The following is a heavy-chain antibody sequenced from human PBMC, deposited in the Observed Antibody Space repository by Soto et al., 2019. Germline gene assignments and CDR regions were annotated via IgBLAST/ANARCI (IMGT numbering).Heavy chain of an antibody. J-gene: IGHJ3*02. CDR1: AGPPSTGGYL. V-gene: IGHV4-39*01. D-gene: IGHD1-26*01. Sequence: SPTLSVTWTASAGPPSTGGYLVCRLLQPPGKGLEWIASIKYSGTTFYTPSLKSRVTLSVDTSKNQFALKLSSVTAAETAVYYCARHGITGSYYDAFDIWGQGTMVT. CDR2: IKYSGTT. CDR3: ARHGITGSYYDAFDI.